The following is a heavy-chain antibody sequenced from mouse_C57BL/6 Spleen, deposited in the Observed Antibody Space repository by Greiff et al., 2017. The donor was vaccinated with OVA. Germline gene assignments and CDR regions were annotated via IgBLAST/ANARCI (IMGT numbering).Heavy chain of an antibody. CDR3: AVDSSGYYAMDY. CDR1: GYTFTSYW. Sequence: QVQLQQPGAELVRPGSSVKLSCKASGYTFTSYWMHWVKQRPIQGLEWMGNIDPSDSETNYNQKFKDKATLTLDKSSTTAYMQLSSLTSEDSAVYYCAVDSSGYYAMDYWGQGTSVTVSS. CDR2: IDPSDSET. V-gene: IGHV1-52*01. J-gene: IGHJ4*01. D-gene: IGHD3-2*02.